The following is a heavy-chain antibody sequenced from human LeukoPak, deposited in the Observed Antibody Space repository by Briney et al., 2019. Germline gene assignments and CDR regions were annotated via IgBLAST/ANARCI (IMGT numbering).Heavy chain of an antibody. V-gene: IGHV1-2*02. J-gene: IGHJ3*02. D-gene: IGHD3-3*01. CDR1: GYTFTGYY. CDR2: INPKSGDI. Sequence: ASVKVSCKASGYTFTGYYMHWVRQAPGQGLEWMGGINPKSGDIYYAQKFQGGVTITSDTSISTVYMELSRLRSDDTAVYYCARMLYYDFWSGYYGPDAFDIWGQGTMVTVSS. CDR3: ARMLYYDFWSGYYGPDAFDI.